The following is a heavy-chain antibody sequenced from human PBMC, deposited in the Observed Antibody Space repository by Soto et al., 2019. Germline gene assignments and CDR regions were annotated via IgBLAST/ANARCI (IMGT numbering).Heavy chain of an antibody. V-gene: IGHV4-59*08. J-gene: IGHJ4*02. CDR3: ARHRRDTNGYWSQFEY. Sequence: SETLSLTCTVSGDSISNYYWAWVRQPPGKGLEMNGNVHSYWNTHHNPSLNSRVTISMDTSKNQLSQSLNSVTAADSAVYYCARHRRDTNGYWSQFEYWGQGSLVT. CDR1: GDSISNYY. CDR2: VHSYWNT. D-gene: IGHD3-22*01.